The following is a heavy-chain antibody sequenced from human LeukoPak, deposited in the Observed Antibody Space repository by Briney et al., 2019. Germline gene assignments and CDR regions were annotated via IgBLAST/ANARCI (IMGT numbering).Heavy chain of an antibody. D-gene: IGHD4-17*01. J-gene: IGHJ4*02. CDR3: ARDIGLHADYGDYGSFDY. CDR1: GVSISSYY. V-gene: IGHV4-4*07. CDR2: IYTSGST. Sequence: PSETLSLTCTVSGVSISSYYWSWIRQPAGKGLEWIGRIYTSGSTNYKPSLKSRVTMSVDTSNNQFSLKLSSVHGGDTTVYYCARDIGLHADYGDYGSFDYWGRGTLVAVSS.